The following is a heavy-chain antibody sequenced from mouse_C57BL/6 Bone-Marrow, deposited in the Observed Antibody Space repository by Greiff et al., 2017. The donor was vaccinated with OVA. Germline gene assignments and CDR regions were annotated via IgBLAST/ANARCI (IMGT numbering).Heavy chain of an antibody. CDR1: GFTFSSYG. CDR2: ISSGGSYT. Sequence: EVMLVESGGDLVKPGGSLKLSCAASGFTFSSYGMSWVRQTPDKRLEWVAIISSGGSYTYYPDSVKGRFTISRDNAKNTLYLQMSRLKSEDTAMYYCARRGVTKDMDYWGQGTSVTVSS. D-gene: IGHD2-2*01. V-gene: IGHV5-6*02. J-gene: IGHJ4*01. CDR3: ARRGVTKDMDY.